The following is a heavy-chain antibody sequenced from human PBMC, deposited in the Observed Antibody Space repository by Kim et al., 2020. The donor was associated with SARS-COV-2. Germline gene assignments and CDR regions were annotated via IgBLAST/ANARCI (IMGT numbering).Heavy chain of an antibody. Sequence: SETLSLTCAVYGGSFSGYYWSWIRQPPGKGLEWIGEINHSGSTNYNPSLKSRVTISVDTSKNQFSLKLSSVTAADTAVYYCARLKNYGSGRGDYWGQGTL. CDR2: INHSGST. CDR3: ARLKNYGSGRGDY. CDR1: GGSFSGYY. J-gene: IGHJ4*02. V-gene: IGHV4-34*01. D-gene: IGHD3-10*01.